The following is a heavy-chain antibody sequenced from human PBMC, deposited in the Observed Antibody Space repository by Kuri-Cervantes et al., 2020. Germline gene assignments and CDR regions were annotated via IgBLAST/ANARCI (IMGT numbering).Heavy chain of an antibody. Sequence: GGSLRLSCAASGFTFSSYAMHWVRQAPGKGLEWVAVISYDGSNKYYADSVKGRFTISRDNSENTLYLQMNSLRAEDTAVYYCARDSTPEYSSSWNYWGQGTLVTVSS. CDR1: GFTFSSYA. D-gene: IGHD6-13*01. J-gene: IGHJ4*02. CDR3: ARDSTPEYSSSWNY. CDR2: ISYDGSNK. V-gene: IGHV3-30-3*01.